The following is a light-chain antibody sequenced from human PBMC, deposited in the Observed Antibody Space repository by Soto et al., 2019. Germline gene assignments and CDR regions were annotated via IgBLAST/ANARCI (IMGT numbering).Light chain of an antibody. V-gene: IGLV2-14*01. J-gene: IGLJ2*01. CDR2: DVS. CDR1: SSDVGGYNF. CDR3: SSYTTTSTQV. Sequence: QSALTQPASVSESPGQSVTISCTGTSSDVGGYNFVSWYQQHPGKAPKLIIYDVSNRPPGVSDRFSASKSGNTASLSISGLQAEDEADYYCSSYTTTSTQVFGGGTQLPVL.